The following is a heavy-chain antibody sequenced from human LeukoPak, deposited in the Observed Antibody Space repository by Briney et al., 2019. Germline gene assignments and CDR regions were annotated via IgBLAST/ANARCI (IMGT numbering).Heavy chain of an antibody. Sequence: PGGSLRLSCAASGFTFSDYYMSWVRQAPGKGLEWVSAISGSGGSTYYADSVKGRFTISRDNSKNTLYLQMNSLRAEDTAVYYCAKDRAIAVAGRSFDYWGQGTLVTVSS. CDR1: GFTFSDYY. CDR2: ISGSGGST. CDR3: AKDRAIAVAGRSFDY. V-gene: IGHV3-23*01. D-gene: IGHD6-19*01. J-gene: IGHJ4*02.